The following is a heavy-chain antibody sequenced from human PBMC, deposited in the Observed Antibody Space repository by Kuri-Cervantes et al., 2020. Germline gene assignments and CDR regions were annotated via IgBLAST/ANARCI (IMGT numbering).Heavy chain of an antibody. Sequence: GESLKISCAASGFTVSSNYMSWVRQAPGKGLEWVSVIYSGGSTYYADSVKGRFTISRDNSKNTLYLQMNSLRAEDTAVYYCVRRYFDYWGQGTRVTVSS. CDR1: GFTVSSNY. CDR2: IYSGGST. V-gene: IGHV3-66*01. CDR3: VRRYFDY. J-gene: IGHJ4*02.